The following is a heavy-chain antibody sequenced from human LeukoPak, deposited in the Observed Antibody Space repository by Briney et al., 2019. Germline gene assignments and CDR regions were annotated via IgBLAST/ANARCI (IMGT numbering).Heavy chain of an antibody. CDR2: IYYNGST. CDR3: ARAVVLYYDGSGYSTRFDY. CDR1: DGSISSYY. V-gene: IGHV4-59*01. Sequence: NPSETLSLTCTVSDGSISSYYWSWIRQPPGKGLEWIGYIYYNGSTNYTPSLKSRVTISLDTSKNQFSLKLRSVTAADTAMYYCARAVVLYYDGSGYSTRFDYWGQGTLVTVSS. D-gene: IGHD3-22*01. J-gene: IGHJ4*02.